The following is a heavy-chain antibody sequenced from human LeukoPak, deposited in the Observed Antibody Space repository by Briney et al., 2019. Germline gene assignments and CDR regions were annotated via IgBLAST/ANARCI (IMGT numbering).Heavy chain of an antibody. V-gene: IGHV3-23*01. CDR1: GFTFSSYA. Sequence: GGSLRLSCTVSGFTFSSYAMSWVRQAPGKGLEWVSAISGSGGSTYYADSVKGRFTISRDNSKNTLYLQMNSLRAEDTAVYYCANLIVVVTAVDYWGQGTLVTVSS. J-gene: IGHJ4*02. CDR3: ANLIVVVTAVDY. CDR2: ISGSGGST. D-gene: IGHD2-21*02.